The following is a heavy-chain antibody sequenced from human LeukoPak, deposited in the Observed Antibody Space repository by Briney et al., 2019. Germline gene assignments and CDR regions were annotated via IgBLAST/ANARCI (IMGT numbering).Heavy chain of an antibody. Sequence: GGSLRLSCAASGFTFSSYAMSWVRQAPGKGLEWVSAISGSGGSTYYADSVKGRFTISRDSSKNTLYLQMNSLRAEDTAVYYCARNGPRYYDSSPFDYWGQGTLVTVSS. V-gene: IGHV3-23*01. D-gene: IGHD3-22*01. CDR3: ARNGPRYYDSSPFDY. CDR1: GFTFSSYA. J-gene: IGHJ4*02. CDR2: ISGSGGST.